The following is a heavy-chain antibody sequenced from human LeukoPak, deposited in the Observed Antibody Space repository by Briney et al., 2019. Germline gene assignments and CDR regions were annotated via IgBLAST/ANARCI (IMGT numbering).Heavy chain of an antibody. CDR3: AREPRPVGATSFGYYFDY. Sequence: ASVKVSCKASGYTFTSYYIHWVRQAPGQGLEWMGVINRSGGATSYAQNFQGRVTMTRDTSTSTVHMDLSSLRSEDAAVYYCAREPRPVGATSFGYYFDYWGQGTLVTVSS. V-gene: IGHV1-46*01. J-gene: IGHJ4*02. CDR2: INRSGGAT. D-gene: IGHD1-26*01. CDR1: GYTFTSYY.